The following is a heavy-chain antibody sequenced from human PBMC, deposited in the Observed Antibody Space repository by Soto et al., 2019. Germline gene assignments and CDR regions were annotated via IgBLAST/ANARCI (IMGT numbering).Heavy chain of an antibody. V-gene: IGHV3-30*18. CDR2: ISYDGSIK. D-gene: IGHD6-13*01. CDR1: GFTFSSYG. Sequence: QVQLVESGGGVVQPGRSLSLSCAASGFTFSSYGMHWVRQAPGKGLEGVAVISYDGSIKYYGDSVKGRFTISRDNSKNTLYLQMTSLRAEDTAMYYCAKDRTSTWYYFDYWGQGTLVSVSS. J-gene: IGHJ4*02. CDR3: AKDRTSTWYYFDY.